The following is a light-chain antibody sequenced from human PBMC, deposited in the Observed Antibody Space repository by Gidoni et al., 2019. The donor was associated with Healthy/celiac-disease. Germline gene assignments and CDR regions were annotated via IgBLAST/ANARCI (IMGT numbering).Light chain of an antibody. J-gene: IGLJ2*01. V-gene: IGLV3-19*01. CDR3: NSRDSSGNHHVV. CDR2: GKN. Sequence: SPALTHHPAVSVAFLQTVSITCQGDSLRSYYASWYQQKPGQAPVLVIYGKNNRPSGIPDRFSGSSSGNTASLTITGAQAEDEADYYCNSRDSSGNHHVVFGGGTKLTVL. CDR1: SLRSYY.